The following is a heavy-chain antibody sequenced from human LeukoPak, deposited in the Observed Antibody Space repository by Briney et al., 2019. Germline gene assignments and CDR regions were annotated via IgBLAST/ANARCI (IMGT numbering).Heavy chain of an antibody. CDR1: GFTFSHYW. CDR3: ARDTARGDFDY. V-gene: IGHV3-7*01. CDR2: IEHDGSTK. D-gene: IGHD6-25*01. J-gene: IGHJ4*02. Sequence: GGSLRLSCAASGFTFSHYWMSWVRQAPGKGLEWVANIEHDGSTKYYVDSVKGRFTISRDNAKNSLSLQMSSLRAEDSSVYYCARDTARGDFDYWGQGTLVAVSS.